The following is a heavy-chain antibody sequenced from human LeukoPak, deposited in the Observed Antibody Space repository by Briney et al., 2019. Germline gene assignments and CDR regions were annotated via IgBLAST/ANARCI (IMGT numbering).Heavy chain of an antibody. Sequence: PAGSLRLSCAASGFTFSSYAMHWVRQAPGKGLEWVAIISYGGDDGSNIYYTDSVEGRFTISRDNSKSTLFLEMNSLRPDDTAVYYCAREGVKSPDDTFDVWGQGTMVTVSS. CDR2: ISYGGDDGSNI. CDR3: AREGVKSPDDTFDV. J-gene: IGHJ3*01. D-gene: IGHD3-3*01. CDR1: GFTFSSYA. V-gene: IGHV3-30-3*01.